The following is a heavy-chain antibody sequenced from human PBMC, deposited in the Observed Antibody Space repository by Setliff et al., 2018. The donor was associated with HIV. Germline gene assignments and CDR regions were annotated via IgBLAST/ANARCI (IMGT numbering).Heavy chain of an antibody. CDR1: GASFSSSSYS. V-gene: IGHV4-39*07. J-gene: IGHJ5*02. Sequence: PSETLSLTCTVSGASFSSSSYSWGWIRQPPGKGLEWIASIYQSGSTYYNPSLKSRVTISLDTSKNQFSLKLTSVTAADTAMYHCARDRSSGWSKDWFDTWGQGILVTVSS. D-gene: IGHD6-19*01. CDR2: IYQSGST. CDR3: ARDRSSGWSKDWFDT.